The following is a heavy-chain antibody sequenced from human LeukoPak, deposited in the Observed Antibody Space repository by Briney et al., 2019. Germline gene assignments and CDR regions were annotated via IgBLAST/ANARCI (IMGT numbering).Heavy chain of an antibody. CDR2: IKQDGSEK. V-gene: IGHV3-7*01. CDR1: GFTFSSYW. D-gene: IGHD1-26*01. CDR3: AKGGQWELLQLDS. Sequence: GGSLRLSCAASGFTFSSYWMSWVRQAPGKGLEWVANIKQDGSEKYYVDSVKGRFTISRDNSKNMLYLQMNSLRLEDTSVYYCAKGGQWELLQLDSWGQGTLVTVSS. J-gene: IGHJ4*02.